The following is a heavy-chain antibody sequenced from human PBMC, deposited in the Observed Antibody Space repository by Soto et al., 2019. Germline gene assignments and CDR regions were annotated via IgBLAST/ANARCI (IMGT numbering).Heavy chain of an antibody. D-gene: IGHD5-12*01. CDR2: IYYSGST. CDR3: AREGRRDGYNWDADYYYYYGMDV. V-gene: IGHV4-61*01. CDR1: GGSVSSGSYY. J-gene: IGHJ6*02. Sequence: SETLSLTCTVSGGSVSSGSYYWSWIRQPPGKGLEWIGYIYYSGSTNYNPSLKSRVTISVDTSKNQFSLKLSSVTAADTAVYYCAREGRRDGYNWDADYYYYYGMDVWGQGTTVTVSS.